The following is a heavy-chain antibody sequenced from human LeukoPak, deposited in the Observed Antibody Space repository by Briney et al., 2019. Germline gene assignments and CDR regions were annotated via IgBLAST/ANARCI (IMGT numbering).Heavy chain of an antibody. V-gene: IGHV3-30*18. CDR3: AKDGYGSGPNGAFDI. CDR2: ISYDGSNK. D-gene: IGHD3-10*01. J-gene: IGHJ3*02. CDR1: GFTFSSYG. Sequence: GSLRLSCAASGFTFSSYGMHWVRQAPGKGLEWVAVISYDGSNKYYADSVKGRFTISRDNSKNTLYLQMNRLRAEDTAVYYCAKDGYGSGPNGAFDIWGQGTMVTVSS.